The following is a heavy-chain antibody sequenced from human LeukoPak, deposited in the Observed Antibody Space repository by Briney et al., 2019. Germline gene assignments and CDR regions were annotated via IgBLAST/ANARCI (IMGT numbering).Heavy chain of an antibody. J-gene: IGHJ6*03. Sequence: ASVKVSCKASGYTFTSYDINWVRQATGQGLEWMGWMNPNSGNTGYAQKFQGRVTMTRNASISTAYMELSNLRSEDTAVYYCARATGYSSGWYLLYYYYYYMDVWGKGTTVTVSS. V-gene: IGHV1-8*01. CDR3: ARATGYSSGWYLLYYYYYYMDV. D-gene: IGHD6-19*01. CDR1: GYTFTSYD. CDR2: MNPNSGNT.